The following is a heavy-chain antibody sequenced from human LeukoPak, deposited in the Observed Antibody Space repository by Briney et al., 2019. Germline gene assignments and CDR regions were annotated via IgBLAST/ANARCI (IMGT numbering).Heavy chain of an antibody. J-gene: IGHJ3*02. CDR1: GFTFSACE. Sequence: GGSLRLSCAISGFTFSACELTWVRQAPGKGLEWVSYISRSGSTRYYADSVKGRFTISRDNAKHSLYLQVNSLRAEHTAVYYCARVAPTVRVPLDALDIWGQGTMVSVSS. D-gene: IGHD3-10*01. CDR3: ARVAPTVRVPLDALDI. V-gene: IGHV3-48*03. CDR2: ISRSGSTR.